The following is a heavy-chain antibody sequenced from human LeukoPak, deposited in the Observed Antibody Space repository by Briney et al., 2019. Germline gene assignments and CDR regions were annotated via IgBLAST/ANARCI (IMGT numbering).Heavy chain of an antibody. CDR3: ARHGLLYYYDGTDAFDI. CDR1: GGSISSYY. Sequence: SETLSLTCTVSGGSISSYYWSWIRQPPGKGLEWIGYIYYSGSTNYNPSLKSRVTISVDTSKNQFSLKLSSVTAADTAVYYCARHGLLYYYDGTDAFDIWGQGTMVTVSS. V-gene: IGHV4-59*08. J-gene: IGHJ3*02. CDR2: IYYSGST. D-gene: IGHD3-22*01.